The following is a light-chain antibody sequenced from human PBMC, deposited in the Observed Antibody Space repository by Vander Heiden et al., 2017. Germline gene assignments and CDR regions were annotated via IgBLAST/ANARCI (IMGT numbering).Light chain of an antibody. V-gene: IGLV2-23*02. CDR2: EVS. J-gene: IGLJ1*01. CDR1: SSDVGSYNL. CDR3: CSYAGSSTYV. Sequence: QSALTQPASVSGSPGQSITISCTGTSSDVGSYNLVSWYQQHRGKATKLMSYEVSKRPSGVSNRFSGSKSGNTASLTISGLQAEDEADYYCCSYAGSSTYVFGTGTKVTVL.